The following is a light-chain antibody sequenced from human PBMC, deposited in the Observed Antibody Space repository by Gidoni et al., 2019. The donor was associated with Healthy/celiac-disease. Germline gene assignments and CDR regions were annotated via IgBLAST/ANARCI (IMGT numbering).Light chain of an antibody. Sequence: VRVTITCRASQSISSYLNWYQQKPGKAPKLLIYAASSLQSGVPSKFSGSGSGTDFTLTISSLQPEEFATYYCQQSYSTPYTFGQGTKLEIK. V-gene: IGKV1-39*01. CDR3: QQSYSTPYT. J-gene: IGKJ2*01. CDR2: AAS. CDR1: QSISSY.